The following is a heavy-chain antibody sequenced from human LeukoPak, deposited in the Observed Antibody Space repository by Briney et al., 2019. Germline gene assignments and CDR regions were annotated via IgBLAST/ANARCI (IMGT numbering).Heavy chain of an antibody. CDR3: ARGDRGIVGATYSDYYYYYGMDV. CDR2: IIPIFGTV. Sequence: SVKVSCKASGGTFSSYAISWVRQAPGQGLEWMGGIIPIFGTVNYAQKFQGRVTITADESTSTAYMELSSLRSEDTAVYYCARGDRGIVGATYSDYYYYYGMDVWGQGTTVTVSS. D-gene: IGHD1-26*01. V-gene: IGHV1-69*13. J-gene: IGHJ6*02. CDR1: GGTFSSYA.